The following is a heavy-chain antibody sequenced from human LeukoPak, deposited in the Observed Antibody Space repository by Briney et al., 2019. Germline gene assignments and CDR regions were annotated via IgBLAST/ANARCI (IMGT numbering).Heavy chain of an antibody. J-gene: IGHJ3*02. CDR1: GGSISSYY. CDR2: IYTSGST. CDR3: AREATITMVPI. D-gene: IGHD3-10*01. Sequence: SETLSLTCTVSGGSISSYYWSWIRQPAGKGLELIGRIYTSGSTDYNPSLKSRVTMSVDTSKNQFSLKLSSVTAADTAVYYCAREATITMVPIWGQGTMVTVSS. V-gene: IGHV4-4*07.